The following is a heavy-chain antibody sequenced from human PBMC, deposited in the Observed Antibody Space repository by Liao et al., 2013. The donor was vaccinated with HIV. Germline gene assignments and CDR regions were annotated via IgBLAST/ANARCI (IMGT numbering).Heavy chain of an antibody. CDR2: INHSGST. V-gene: IGHV4-34*01. Sequence: QVQLQQWGAGLLKPSETLSLTCAVYGGSFSGYYWSWIRQPPGKGLEWIGEINHSGSTNYNPSLKSRVTISVDTSKNQFSLKLSSVTAADTAVYYCARDYDILTGLNWFDPWGQGTLVTVSS. D-gene: IGHD3-9*01. CDR3: ARDYDILTGLNWFDP. CDR1: GGSFSGYY. J-gene: IGHJ5*02.